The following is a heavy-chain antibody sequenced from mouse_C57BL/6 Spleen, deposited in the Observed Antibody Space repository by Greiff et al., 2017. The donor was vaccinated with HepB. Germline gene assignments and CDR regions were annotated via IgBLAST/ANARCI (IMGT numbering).Heavy chain of an antibody. CDR3: ARGCTTDFDD. CDR1: GYTFTSYW. Sequence: QVQLQQPGAELVKPGASVKLSCKASGYTFTSYWMHWVKQRPERGLEWIGRIYPNSGGTKYNEKLKSKATLTVDKPSSTAYMQLSGLTSEDSAVYYCARGCTTDFDDWGQGITLTVAT. J-gene: IGHJ2*01. V-gene: IGHV1-72*01. D-gene: IGHD1-1*01. CDR2: IYPNSGGT.